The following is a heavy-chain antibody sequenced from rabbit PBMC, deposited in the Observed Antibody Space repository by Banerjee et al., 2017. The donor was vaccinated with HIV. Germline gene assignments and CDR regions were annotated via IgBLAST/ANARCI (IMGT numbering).Heavy chain of an antibody. D-gene: IGHD1-1*01. J-gene: IGHJ4*01. CDR3: AREGYSSSSGYYIDL. CDR1: GFSFSSGYD. CDR2: IYAGSRGST. Sequence: QEQLEESGGDLVKPEGSLTLTCTASGFSFSSGYDMCWVRQVPGKGLEWIACIYAGSRGSTYYASWAKGRFTISKTSSTTVTLQLNSLTAADTATYFCAREGYSSSSGYYIDLWGPGTLVTVS. V-gene: IGHV1S45*01.